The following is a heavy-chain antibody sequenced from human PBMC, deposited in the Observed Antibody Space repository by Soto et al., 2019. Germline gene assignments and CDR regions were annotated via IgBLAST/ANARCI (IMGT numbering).Heavy chain of an antibody. J-gene: IGHJ4*02. V-gene: IGHV3-48*02. CDR2: ISGTSPTT. D-gene: IGHD2-15*01. CDR1: GFTFSTYD. CDR3: ARDRDGDEDFDS. Sequence: EVQLVESGGGLVQPGGSLRLSCAASGFTFSTYDMNWVRQAPGKGLEWISFISGTSPTTSYADSVRGRFTISRDDARNSLYLQMNSLRDDDTAVYYCARDRDGDEDFDSWGQGTLVTVPS.